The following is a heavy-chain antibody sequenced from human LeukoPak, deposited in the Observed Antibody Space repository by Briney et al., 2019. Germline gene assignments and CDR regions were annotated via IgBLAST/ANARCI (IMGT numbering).Heavy chain of an antibody. CDR1: GFTSSNYP. Sequence: PGGPLRLSCAASGFTSSNYPMSLDRPAPGEGPEGNAAISGSGSNTFYAGSVNGRFTISRDNFRNTLYLQMNSLRVEDTGLYYGAKAELGVDTFFDYWGQGTLVTVSS. V-gene: IGHV3-23*01. J-gene: IGHJ4*02. CDR2: ISGSGSNT. D-gene: IGHD3-3*01. CDR3: AKAELGVDTFFDY.